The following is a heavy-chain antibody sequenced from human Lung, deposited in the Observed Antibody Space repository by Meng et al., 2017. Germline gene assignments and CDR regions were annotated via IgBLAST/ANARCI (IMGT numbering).Heavy chain of an antibody. CDR1: GGSISSSNYY. J-gene: IGHJ2*01. Sequence: QVKLQASGPGLVKPSPTLSLTCTVSGGSISSSNYYWSWIRQPPGKGLEWSGHIYNSGSTYYNPSLKSRITISVDTSKNQFSLKLSSVTAADTAVYYCARGQKGYFDLWGRGTLVTVSS. CDR2: IYNSGST. CDR3: ARGQKGYFDL. V-gene: IGHV4-30-4*01.